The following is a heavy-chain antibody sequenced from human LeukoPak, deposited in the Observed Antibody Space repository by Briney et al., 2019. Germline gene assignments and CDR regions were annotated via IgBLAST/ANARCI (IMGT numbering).Heavy chain of an antibody. D-gene: IGHD3-10*01. J-gene: IGHJ4*02. CDR3: ARDRGNYYGLLDY. CDR1: GFTFSSYA. CDR2: ISYDGSNK. Sequence: GGSLRLSCAASGFTFSSYAMHWVRQAPGKGLEWVAVISYDGSNKYYADSVKGRFTISRDNSKNTLYLQMNSLRAEDTAVYYCARDRGNYYGLLDYWGQGTLVTASS. V-gene: IGHV3-30*04.